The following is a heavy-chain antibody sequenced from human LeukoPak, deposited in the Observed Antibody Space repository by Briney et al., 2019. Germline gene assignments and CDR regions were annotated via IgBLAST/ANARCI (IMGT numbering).Heavy chain of an antibody. D-gene: IGHD5-18*01. Sequence: HPGRSLRLSCAASGFTFSSYGMHWVRQAPGKGLEWVAVISYDGSNKYYADSVKGRFTISRDNSKNTLYLQMNSLRAEDTAVYYCAKMAVDTATGYWGQGTLVTVSS. V-gene: IGHV3-30*18. CDR1: GFTFSSYG. J-gene: IGHJ4*02. CDR3: AKMAVDTATGY. CDR2: ISYDGSNK.